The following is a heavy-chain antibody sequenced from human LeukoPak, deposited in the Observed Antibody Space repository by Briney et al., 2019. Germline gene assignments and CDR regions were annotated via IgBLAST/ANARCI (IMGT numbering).Heavy chain of an antibody. CDR1: GFTFSSYG. V-gene: IGHV3-30*18. J-gene: IGHJ3*02. Sequence: GGSLRLSCAASGFTFSSYGMHWVRQAPGKGLEWVAVISYDGSNKYYADSVKGRFTISRDNSKNTLYLQMNSLRAEDTAVYYCAKEIETGWQWLVLDAFDIWGQGTMVTVSS. D-gene: IGHD6-19*01. CDR2: ISYDGSNK. CDR3: AKEIETGWQWLVLDAFDI.